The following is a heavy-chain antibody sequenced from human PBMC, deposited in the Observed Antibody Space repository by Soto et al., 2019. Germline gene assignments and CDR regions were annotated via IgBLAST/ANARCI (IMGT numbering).Heavy chain of an antibody. CDR1: GFTFSSYA. D-gene: IGHD3-22*01. J-gene: IGHJ6*02. Sequence: PGGSLRLSCAASGFTFSSYAMSWVRQAPGKGLEWVSAISGSGGSTYYADSVKGRFTISRDNSKNTLYLQMNSLRAEDTAVYYCAKGITMIVPVNYYYGMDVWGQGTTVTVSS. CDR2: ISGSGGST. V-gene: IGHV3-23*01. CDR3: AKGITMIVPVNYYYGMDV.